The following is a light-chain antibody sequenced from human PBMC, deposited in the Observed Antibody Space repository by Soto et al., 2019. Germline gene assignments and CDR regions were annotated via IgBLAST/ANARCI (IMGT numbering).Light chain of an antibody. CDR2: GAS. CDR3: QQYNSWPRT. CDR1: QSVSSN. J-gene: IGKJ1*01. V-gene: IGKV3-15*01. Sequence: EIVMTQSPATLSVSPGERATLSCRASQSVSSNLAWYQQKPGQAPRLLIYGASTRATGIPARFSGSGSGTEFTLTISSLHSEYFAVYYCQQYNSWPRTFGQGTKVEIK.